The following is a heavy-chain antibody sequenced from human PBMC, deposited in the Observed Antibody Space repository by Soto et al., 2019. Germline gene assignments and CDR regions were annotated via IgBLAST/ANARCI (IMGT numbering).Heavy chain of an antibody. CDR1: GFTFGSYA. Sequence: VQLLESGGGLVKPGGSLRLSCVASGFTFGSYAMSWVRQAPGQGLDWVSTISGGDTTQYAESVKCRFTIPRDKAKNALYLHMNTLRVEDTAVYYCAPGWDMATVWTDWGQGTLVTVSS. D-gene: IGHD4-4*01. CDR3: APGWDMATVWTD. CDR2: ISGGDTT. J-gene: IGHJ4*02. V-gene: IGHV3-23*01.